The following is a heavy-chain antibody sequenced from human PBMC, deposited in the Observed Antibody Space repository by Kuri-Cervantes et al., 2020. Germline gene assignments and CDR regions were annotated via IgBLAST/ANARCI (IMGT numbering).Heavy chain of an antibody. V-gene: IGHV3-21*01. D-gene: IGHD2-15*01. CDR1: GFTFSNSS. Sequence: GESLKISCAASGFTFSNSSMNWVRQAPGKGLEWVSSISGTGAYTHYADSVKGRFTTSRDNGKKSLYLQMNRLRAEDTAVYYCARNLSSIGGSGYWGQGTLVTVSS. CDR2: ISGTGAYT. CDR3: ARNLSSIGGSGY. J-gene: IGHJ4*02.